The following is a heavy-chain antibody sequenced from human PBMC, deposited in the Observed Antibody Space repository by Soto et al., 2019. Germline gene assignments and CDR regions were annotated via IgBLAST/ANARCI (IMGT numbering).Heavy chain of an antibody. CDR2: IYYSGST. Sequence: PSETLSLTGSVSGASITSYYGSWIRQPQGKGREWIGYIYYSGSTNYNPSLKNRVTISVDTSKNQFSLELTSVTAADTAVYFCARTQESISGARNYYYYMDVWGKGTTVTVSS. D-gene: IGHD2-15*01. CDR3: ARTQESISGARNYYYYMDV. J-gene: IGHJ6*03. CDR1: GASITSYY. V-gene: IGHV4-59*08.